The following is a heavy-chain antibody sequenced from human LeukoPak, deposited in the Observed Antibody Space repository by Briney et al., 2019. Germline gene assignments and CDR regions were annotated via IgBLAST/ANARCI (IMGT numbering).Heavy chain of an antibody. CDR2: ISAYNGNT. V-gene: IGHV1-18*01. D-gene: IGHD3-10*01. Sequence: GASVKVSCKASGYTFTSYGISWVRQAPGQGLEWMGWISAYNGNTNYAQKLQGRVTITTDTSTSTAYMELRSLRSDDTAVYYCASPRGGYYYGMDVWGQGTTVTVPS. CDR1: GYTFTSYG. CDR3: ASPRGGYYYGMDV. J-gene: IGHJ6*02.